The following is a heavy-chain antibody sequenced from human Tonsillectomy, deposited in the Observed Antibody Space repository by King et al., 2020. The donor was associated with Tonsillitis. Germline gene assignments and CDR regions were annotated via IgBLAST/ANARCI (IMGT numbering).Heavy chain of an antibody. D-gene: IGHD2-15*01. CDR1: GDSFSSYY. Sequence: QLQESGPGLLKPSETLSLTCSASGDSFSSYYWSWIRHPAGKGRGWIGRFNTSGRTNYNPSLKRRVTMSVAMSKNQFSLKLTSVTAADTAVYYCARDLYVGYPWGQGTLVTVSS. J-gene: IGHJ5*02. V-gene: IGHV4-4*07. CDR3: ARDLYVGYP. CDR2: FNTSGRT.